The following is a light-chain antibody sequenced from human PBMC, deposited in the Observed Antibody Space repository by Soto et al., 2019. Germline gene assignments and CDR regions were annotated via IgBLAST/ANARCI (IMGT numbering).Light chain of an antibody. Sequence: DIVMTQSPDSLAVSLGERATINCKSSQSVLYSSNNKNYLAWYQQKPGQPPKLLIYWASTRESGVPDRFSGSGSGTEFTLTISSLQAEDGAVYYCQQYYSTPLTFGGGTKVEIK. J-gene: IGKJ4*01. CDR2: WAS. CDR3: QQYYSTPLT. V-gene: IGKV4-1*01. CDR1: QSVLYSSNNKNY.